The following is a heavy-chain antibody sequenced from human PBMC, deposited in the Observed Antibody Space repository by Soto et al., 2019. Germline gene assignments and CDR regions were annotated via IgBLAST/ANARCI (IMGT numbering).Heavy chain of an antibody. CDR3: ARAGPTRFDP. D-gene: IGHD3-10*01. J-gene: IGHJ5*02. CDR2: IYYSGST. Sequence: PXETLSLTCTVSGGSISSYYWSWIRQPPGKGLEWIGYIYYSGSTNYNPSLKSRVTISVDTSKNQFSLKLSSVTAADTAVYYCARAGPTRFDPWGQGTLVTVSS. V-gene: IGHV4-59*01. CDR1: GGSISSYY.